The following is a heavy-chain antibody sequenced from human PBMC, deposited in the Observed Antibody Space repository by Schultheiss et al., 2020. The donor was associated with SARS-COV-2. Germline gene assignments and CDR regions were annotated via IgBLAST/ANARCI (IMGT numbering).Heavy chain of an antibody. CDR1: GYSISSGYY. J-gene: IGHJ6*02. Sequence: SETLSLTCAVSGYSISSGYYWGWIRQPPGKGLEWIGSIYHSGSTYYNPSLKSRVTISVDRSKNQFSLKLSSVTAADTAVYYCARAGKAVAGYYYYGMDVWGQGTTVTVSS. CDR3: ARAGKAVAGYYYYGMDV. V-gene: IGHV4-38-2*01. D-gene: IGHD6-19*01. CDR2: IYHSGST.